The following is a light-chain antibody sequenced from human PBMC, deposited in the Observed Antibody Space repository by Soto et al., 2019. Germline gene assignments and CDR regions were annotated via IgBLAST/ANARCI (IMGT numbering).Light chain of an antibody. V-gene: IGKV1-5*01. J-gene: IGKJ1*01. CDR3: QQYNSYWT. CDR1: QGISNW. CDR2: GAS. Sequence: DIQITQSPSTLSASVGDRVTITCRATQGISNWLAWYQQKPGKAPNLLIYGASSLQSGVPSRLSGSGSGAEFTLTISGLQPDDFATYYCQQYNSYWTFGQGTKVDIK.